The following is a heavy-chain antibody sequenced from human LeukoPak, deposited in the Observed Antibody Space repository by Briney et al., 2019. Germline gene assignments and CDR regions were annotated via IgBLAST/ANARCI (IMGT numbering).Heavy chain of an antibody. CDR2: IYRGDST. D-gene: IGHD4-17*01. J-gene: IGHJ6*04. Sequence: GGSLRLSCAASGFTFSNYWMTWVRQAPGKGLEWVSVIYRGDSTYYADSVKGRFTISRDNSKNTLYLQMHSLRAEDTAVYYCARESLGSVDPRGYSTTVSQDVWGKGTTVTISS. CDR3: ARESLGSVDPRGYSTTVSQDV. CDR1: GFTFSNYW. V-gene: IGHV3-53*01.